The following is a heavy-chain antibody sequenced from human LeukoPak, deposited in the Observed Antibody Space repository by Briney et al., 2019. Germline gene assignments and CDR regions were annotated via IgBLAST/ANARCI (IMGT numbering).Heavy chain of an antibody. Sequence: SGPTLVKPTQTLTLTCTFSGFSLRSAGVGVGWIRQPPGKALEWLALIYWDNNKLYNPSLKSRLTITKDTSKNQVVLTMTNMDPVDTATYYCSHYGDYRFLYYFDHWGQGTLVTVSS. CDR2: IYWDNNK. CDR3: SHYGDYRFLYYFDH. CDR1: GFSLRSAGVG. V-gene: IGHV2-5*02. D-gene: IGHD4-17*01. J-gene: IGHJ4*02.